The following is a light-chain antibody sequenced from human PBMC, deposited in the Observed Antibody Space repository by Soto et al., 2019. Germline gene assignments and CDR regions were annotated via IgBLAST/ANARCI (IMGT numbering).Light chain of an antibody. CDR3: QQLNSYLPCT. J-gene: IGKJ2*02. V-gene: IGKV1-9*01. Sequence: IQLTQFPSSLSASVGDTVTITCRASQGISSYLAWYQQKPGKAPELLIYAASTLQTGVPSRFSGSGSGTDFTLTISSLQPEDLATYYWQQLNSYLPCTCGQGTKLEIK. CDR1: QGISSY. CDR2: AAS.